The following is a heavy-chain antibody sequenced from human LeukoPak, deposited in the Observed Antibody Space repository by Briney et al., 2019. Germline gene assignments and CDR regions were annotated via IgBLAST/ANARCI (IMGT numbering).Heavy chain of an antibody. D-gene: IGHD5-18*01. CDR1: GFTVSSNY. Sequence: RPGGSLRLSCAASGFTVSSNYMSWVRQAPGKGLEWVSAISGSGGSTYYADSVKGRFTISRDNSKNTLYLQMNSLRAEDTAVYYCAKEVGYSYGSSFDYWGQGTLVTVSS. V-gene: IGHV3-23*01. CDR2: ISGSGGST. J-gene: IGHJ4*02. CDR3: AKEVGYSYGSSFDY.